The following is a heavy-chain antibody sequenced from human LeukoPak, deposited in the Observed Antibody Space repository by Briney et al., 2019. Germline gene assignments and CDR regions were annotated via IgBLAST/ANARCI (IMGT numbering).Heavy chain of an antibody. CDR1: GGSISSYY. Sequence: SETLSLTCTVSGGSISSYYWSWIRQPPGKGLEWIGYIYYSGSTNYNPSLKSRVTISVDTSKNQFSLKLSSVTAADTAVYYRARAGSYGTGIDYWGQGTLVTVSS. J-gene: IGHJ4*02. V-gene: IGHV4-59*01. CDR2: IYYSGST. CDR3: ARAGSYGTGIDY. D-gene: IGHD3-10*01.